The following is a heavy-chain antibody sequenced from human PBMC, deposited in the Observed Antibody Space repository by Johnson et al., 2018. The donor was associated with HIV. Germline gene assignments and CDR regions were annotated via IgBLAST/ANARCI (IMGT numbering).Heavy chain of an antibody. CDR2: TRHDGNNK. V-gene: IGHV3-33*08. CDR1: GFTVNNAW. J-gene: IGHJ3*02. D-gene: IGHD1-26*01. Sequence: QVQLVESGGGLVKPGGSLRLSCAASGFTVNNAWMSWVRQAPGQGLEWVTFTRHDGNNKYYADSLKGRFTLSRDHSKNTLYLQMNSLRAEDTAVYYGARDRGYSGSYFGAFDIWGQGTMVTVSS. CDR3: ARDRGYSGSYFGAFDI.